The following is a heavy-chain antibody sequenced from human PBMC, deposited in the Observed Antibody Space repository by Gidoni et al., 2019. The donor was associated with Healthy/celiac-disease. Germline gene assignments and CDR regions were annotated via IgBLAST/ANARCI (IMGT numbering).Heavy chain of an antibody. CDR1: GGTFSSYA. J-gene: IGHJ5*02. CDR3: ARDGAATVTTYNWFDP. Sequence: QVQLVQSGAEVKKPGSSVKVSCKASGGTFSSYAISWVRQSPGQGLEWMGGIIPIFGTANYAQKFQGRVTITADESTSTAYMELSSLRSEDTAVYYCARDGAATVTTYNWFDPWGQGTLVTVSS. D-gene: IGHD4-4*01. V-gene: IGHV1-69*01. CDR2: IIPIFGTA.